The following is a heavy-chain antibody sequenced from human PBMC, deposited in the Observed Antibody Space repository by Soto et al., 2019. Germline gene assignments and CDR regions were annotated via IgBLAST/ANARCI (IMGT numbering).Heavy chain of an antibody. CDR3: ARQIYDSDTGPNFQYYFDS. J-gene: IGHJ4*02. Sequence: GESLKISCKGSGYGFAGYWITWVRQKPGKGLEWMGRVDPSDSQTYYSPSFRGHVTISVTKSITTVFLQWSSLRASDTAMYYCARQIYDSDTGPNFQYYFDSWGQGTPVTVSS. D-gene: IGHD3-22*01. V-gene: IGHV5-10-1*01. CDR2: VDPSDSQT. CDR1: GYGFAGYW.